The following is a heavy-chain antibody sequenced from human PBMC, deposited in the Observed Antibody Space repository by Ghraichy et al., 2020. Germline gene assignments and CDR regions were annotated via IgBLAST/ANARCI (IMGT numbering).Heavy chain of an antibody. CDR1: GGSISSYY. Sequence: ESLNISCTVSGGSISSYYWSWIRQPAGKGLEWIGRIYTSGSTNYNPSLKSRVTMSVDTSKNQFSLKLSSVTAADTAVYYCAREPTVTIFGVVIDYYYYYGMDVWGQGTTVTVSS. J-gene: IGHJ6*02. CDR3: AREPTVTIFGVVIDYYYYYGMDV. V-gene: IGHV4-4*07. D-gene: IGHD3-3*01. CDR2: IYTSGST.